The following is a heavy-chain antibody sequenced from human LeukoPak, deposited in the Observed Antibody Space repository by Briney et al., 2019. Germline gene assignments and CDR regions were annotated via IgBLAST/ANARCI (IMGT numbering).Heavy chain of an antibody. D-gene: IGHD3-9*01. V-gene: IGHV3-66*02. J-gene: IGHJ4*02. CDR1: GFTVSSNY. Sequence: GGSLRLSCAASGFTVSSNYMSWVRQAPGKGLEWVSVIYSGGSTYYADSVKGRFTISRDNSKNTLYLQMNSLRAEDTAVYYCAREWDLTGYYFDYWGQGTLVTVSS. CDR2: IYSGGST. CDR3: AREWDLTGYYFDY.